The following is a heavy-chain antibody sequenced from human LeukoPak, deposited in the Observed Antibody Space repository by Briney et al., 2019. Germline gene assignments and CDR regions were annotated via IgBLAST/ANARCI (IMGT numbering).Heavy chain of an antibody. J-gene: IGHJ4*02. D-gene: IGHD3-3*01. Sequence: GGSLRLSCEASGFTFSSYAMSWGRQAPGKGLEWVSAISGSGGSTYYADSVKGRCTISRDNSKNTLYLQMNSLRAEDTDVYYCAKGHDFWSGYSSYWGQGTLVTVSS. CDR3: AKGHDFWSGYSSY. CDR2: ISGSGGST. V-gene: IGHV3-23*01. CDR1: GFTFSSYA.